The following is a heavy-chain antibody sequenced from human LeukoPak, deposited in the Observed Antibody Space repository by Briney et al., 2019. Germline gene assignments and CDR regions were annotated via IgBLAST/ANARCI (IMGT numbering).Heavy chain of an antibody. Sequence: GGSLRLSCAASGFTFSSYGMHWVRQAPGKGLEWVAVIWYDGSNKYYADSVKGRFTISRDNSRNTLYLQMNSLRAEDTAVYYCARSPPNCSGGSCYLYDYWGQGTLVTVSS. D-gene: IGHD2-15*01. V-gene: IGHV3-33*01. J-gene: IGHJ4*02. CDR2: IWYDGSNK. CDR1: GFTFSSYG. CDR3: ARSPPNCSGGSCYLYDY.